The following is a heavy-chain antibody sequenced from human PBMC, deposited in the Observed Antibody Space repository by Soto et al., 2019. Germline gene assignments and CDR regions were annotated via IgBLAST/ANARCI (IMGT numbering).Heavy chain of an antibody. CDR1: GGTFSSYA. V-gene: IGHV1-69*06. Sequence: ASVKVSCKASGGTFSSYALSWVRQAPGQGLEWMGGIIPSYGTSSYAQKFQGRLTIVADTSTSTAYMELSSLRSEDAAVYYCARDESLWFGEDRYYYGMDVWGQGTTVTVS. D-gene: IGHD3-10*01. CDR3: ARDESLWFGEDRYYYGMDV. CDR2: IIPSYGTS. J-gene: IGHJ6*02.